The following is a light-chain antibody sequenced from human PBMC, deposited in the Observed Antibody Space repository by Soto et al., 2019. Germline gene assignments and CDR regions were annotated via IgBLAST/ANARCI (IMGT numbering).Light chain of an antibody. V-gene: IGKV3-15*01. CDR1: QSVSSN. CDR3: QQYNNWPRT. CDR2: GAS. Sequence: EIVMTQSPATLSVSPGERATLSCRASQSVSSNLAWYQQKPGQAPRLLIYGASTRATGIPVRFSGSGSGTEFTLTNSSLQSEDFAVYYCQQYNNWPRTFGQGTKVDIK. J-gene: IGKJ1*01.